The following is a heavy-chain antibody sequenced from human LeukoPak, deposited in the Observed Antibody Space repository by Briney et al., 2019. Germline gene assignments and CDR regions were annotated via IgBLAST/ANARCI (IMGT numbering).Heavy chain of an antibody. CDR3: AREGGYSYGDAPLHFDH. CDR2: IYHSGST. Sequence: SETLSLTCVVSGGSISSSNWWRWVRQPPEKGLEWIGEIYHSGSTNYNPSLKSRVTISVDKSKNQFSLKLSSLTAADTAVYYCAREGGYSYGDAPLHFDHWGQGILVTVSS. V-gene: IGHV4/OR15-8*01. D-gene: IGHD5-18*01. CDR1: GGSISSSNW. J-gene: IGHJ4*02.